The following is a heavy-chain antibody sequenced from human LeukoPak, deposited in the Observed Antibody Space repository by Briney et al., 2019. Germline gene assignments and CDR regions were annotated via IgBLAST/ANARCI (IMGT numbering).Heavy chain of an antibody. Sequence: GGSLRLSCAASGFNFSSYSMHWVRQAPGKGLVWVSRIIGDGGLTHYADSVRGRFTISRDNAKNMLYLQMHSLRAEDTAFYFCVRDGHNWNFDYWGQGSLVTVSS. CDR2: IIGDGGLT. CDR1: GFNFSSYS. CDR3: VRDGHNWNFDY. V-gene: IGHV3-74*01. J-gene: IGHJ4*02. D-gene: IGHD1-20*01.